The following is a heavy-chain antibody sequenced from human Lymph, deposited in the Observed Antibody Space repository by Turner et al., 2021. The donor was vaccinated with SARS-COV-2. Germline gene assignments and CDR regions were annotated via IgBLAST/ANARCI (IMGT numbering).Heavy chain of an antibody. D-gene: IGHD5-12*01. V-gene: IGHV3-33*01. CDR1: GFTFSSYG. Sequence: QLQLVESGGGVVQPGRSLRLSCAASGFTFSSYGMHWVRQAQGKGLEWVAVIWYDGSNKYYADSVKGRFTISRDNSKNTLYLQMNSLRAEDTAVYYCARVKGYNGYDLRYYYGMDVWGQGTTVTVSS. J-gene: IGHJ6*02. CDR2: IWYDGSNK. CDR3: ARVKGYNGYDLRYYYGMDV.